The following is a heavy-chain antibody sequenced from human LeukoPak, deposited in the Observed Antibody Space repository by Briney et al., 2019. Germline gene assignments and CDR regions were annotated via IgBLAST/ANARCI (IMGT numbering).Heavy chain of an antibody. CDR3: ARVVAAARGWFDP. V-gene: IGHV4-4*02. D-gene: IGHD6-13*01. J-gene: IGHJ5*02. CDR2: IYHSGST. CDR1: GGSISSSNW. Sequence: SETLSLTCAVSGGSISSSNWWSWVRQPPGKGLEWIGEIYHSGSTNYNPSLKSRVTMSVDKSKNQFSLKLSSVTAADTAVYYCARVVAAARGWFDPWGQGTLVTVSS.